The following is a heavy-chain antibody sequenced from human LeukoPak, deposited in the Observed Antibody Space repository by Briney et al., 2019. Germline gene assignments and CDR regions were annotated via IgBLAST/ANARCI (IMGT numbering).Heavy chain of an antibody. CDR3: VRVTLYYYDSESYYFFEH. V-gene: IGHV3-7*01. Sequence: GGSLRLSCEASGFAFTTYWLGWVRQPPGKGLEWVANIKQDGTEKYYVDSVKGRFTISRDNAKNSLYLQMNTLRVEDTAIYYCVRVTLYYYDSESYYFFEHWGQGTPVTASS. J-gene: IGHJ4*02. D-gene: IGHD3-10*01. CDR2: IKQDGTEK. CDR1: GFAFTTYW.